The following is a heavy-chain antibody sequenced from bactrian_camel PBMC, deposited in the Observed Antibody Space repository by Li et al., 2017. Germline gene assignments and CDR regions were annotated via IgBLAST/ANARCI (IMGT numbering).Heavy chain of an antibody. CDR1: GFTFSSYI. CDR2: IYKDGTYT. V-gene: IGHV3S5*01. Sequence: HVQLVESGGGLAQPGGSLRLSCGDSGFTFSSYIMCWVRQAPGKGLEWVSSIYKDGTYTYYADSVKGRFTVSRDNAKNTVYLQMNSLNTEDAARYYCTASSDYWGQGTQVTVS. J-gene: IGHJ4*01. CDR3: TASSDY.